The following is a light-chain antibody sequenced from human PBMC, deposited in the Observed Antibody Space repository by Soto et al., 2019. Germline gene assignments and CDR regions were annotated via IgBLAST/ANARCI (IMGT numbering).Light chain of an antibody. CDR1: SSNIGSNT. J-gene: IGLJ3*02. CDR2: STD. V-gene: IGLV1-44*01. Sequence: QSVLTQPPSASGTPGQRVTISCSGSSSNIGSNTVNWYKQLPGTAPKLLIYSTDQWPSGVPDRISGSKSGTSASLAISGLQSEDEADYHCATWDDSLNCWVFGGGTKLTVL. CDR3: ATWDDSLNCWV.